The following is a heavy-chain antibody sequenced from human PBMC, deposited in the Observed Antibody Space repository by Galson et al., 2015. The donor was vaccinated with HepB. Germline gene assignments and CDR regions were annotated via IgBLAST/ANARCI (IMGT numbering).Heavy chain of an antibody. CDR3: ATSLVQRIAAASDQYY. D-gene: IGHD6-13*01. V-gene: IGHV3-23*01. J-gene: IGHJ4*02. CDR1: GFTFSSYA. Sequence: SLRLSCAASGFTFSSYAMSWVRQAQGKGLEWVSAISGSGGSTYYADSVKGRFTISRDNSKNTLYLQMNSLRAEDTAVYYCATSLVQRIAAASDQYYWGQGTLVTVSS. CDR2: ISGSGGST.